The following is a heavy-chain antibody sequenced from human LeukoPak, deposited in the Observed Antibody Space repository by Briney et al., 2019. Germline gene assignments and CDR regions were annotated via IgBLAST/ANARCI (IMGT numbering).Heavy chain of an antibody. Sequence: GGSLRLSCAASGFTFDDYDLNWVRQAPGKGLEWVSGVSWNGRNTAYAESLKGRFTISRDNAKNSLYLQMNSLRAEDTAFYYCARVQQYDKFDYWGQGTPVTVSS. V-gene: IGHV3-20*04. CDR2: VSWNGRNT. CDR3: ARVQQYDKFDY. D-gene: IGHD3-22*01. CDR1: GFTFDDYD. J-gene: IGHJ4*02.